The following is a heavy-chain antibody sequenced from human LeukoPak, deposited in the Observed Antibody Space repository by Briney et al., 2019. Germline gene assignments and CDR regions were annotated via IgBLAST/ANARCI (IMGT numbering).Heavy chain of an antibody. CDR2: IIPIVGIA. J-gene: IGHJ4*02. D-gene: IGHD2-21*01. V-gene: IGHV1-69*02. CDR3: ARGLAAYCGGDCYFGY. CDR1: GGTFSSYT. Sequence: SVKVSCKASGGTFSSYTISWVRQAPGHGLEWMGRIIPIVGIANSEQKFQGRVTITADKSTSTAYMELSSLRSEDTAVYYCARGLAAYCGGDCYFGYWGQGTLVTVSS.